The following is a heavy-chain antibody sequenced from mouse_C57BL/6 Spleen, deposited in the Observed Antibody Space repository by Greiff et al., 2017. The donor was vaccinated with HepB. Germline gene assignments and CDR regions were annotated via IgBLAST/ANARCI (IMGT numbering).Heavy chain of an antibody. J-gene: IGHJ4*01. D-gene: IGHD2-2*01. V-gene: IGHV1-64*01. Sequence: VQLQQPGAELVKPGASVKLSCKASGYTFTSYWMHWVKQRPGQGLEWIGMIHPNSGSTNYNEKFKSKATLTVDKSSSTAYMQLSSLTSEDSAVYYCARWGGLRVLYYAMDYWGQGTSVTVSS. CDR3: ARWGGLRVLYYAMDY. CDR1: GYTFTSYW. CDR2: IHPNSGST.